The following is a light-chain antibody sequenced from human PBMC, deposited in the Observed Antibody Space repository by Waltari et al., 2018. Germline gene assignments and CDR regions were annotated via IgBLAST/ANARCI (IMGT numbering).Light chain of an antibody. CDR1: QSLLDSDDGNTY. V-gene: IGKV2-40*01. J-gene: IGKJ3*01. Sequence: DIVMTQTPLSLPVTPGEPASISCRSSQSLLDSDDGNTYLDWYLQKPGQSPQLLSYTFSCRASGVPDRFSGSGSGTDFTLKISRVEAEDVGVYYCMQRIEFPPTFGPGTKVDIK. CDR2: TFS. CDR3: MQRIEFPPT.